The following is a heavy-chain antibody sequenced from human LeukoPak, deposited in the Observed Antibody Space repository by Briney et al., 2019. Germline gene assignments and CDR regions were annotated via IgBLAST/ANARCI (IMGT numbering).Heavy chain of an antibody. CDR3: AKDITGYYDSSGYYAFDI. CDR1: GFTFSYYY. Sequence: GGSLILSCAASGFTFSYYYMSWSRQAPGEGLEWPSYIRSSGTTIYYADSVKGRFTISRDNAKNSLYLQMNSLRAEDTALYYCAKDITGYYDSSGYYAFDIWGQGTMVTVSS. J-gene: IGHJ3*02. D-gene: IGHD3-22*01. CDR2: IRSSGTTI. V-gene: IGHV3-11*01.